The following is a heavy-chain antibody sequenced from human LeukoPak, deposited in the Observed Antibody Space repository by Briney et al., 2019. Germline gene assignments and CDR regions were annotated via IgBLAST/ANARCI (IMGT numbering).Heavy chain of an antibody. Sequence: SQTLSLTCTVSGGSISSGDYYWSWIRQPPGKGLEWIGYIYYSGSTYYNPSLKSRVTISVDTSKNQFSLKLSSVTAADTAVYYCASDSPGYDSSGYYYFDYWGQGTLVTVSS. J-gene: IGHJ4*02. CDR2: IYYSGST. CDR1: GGSISSGDYY. D-gene: IGHD3-22*01. V-gene: IGHV4-30-4*08. CDR3: ASDSPGYDSSGYYYFDY.